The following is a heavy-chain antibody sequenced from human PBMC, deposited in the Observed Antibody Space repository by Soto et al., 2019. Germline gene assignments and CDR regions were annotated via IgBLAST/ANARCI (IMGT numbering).Heavy chain of an antibody. D-gene: IGHD2-2*01. CDR2: SNPNSGGT. CDR3: ARERVYCRSTSCPRSGKSMDV. V-gene: IGHV1-2*02. J-gene: IGHJ6*02. Sequence: SEKVYCKASGYTYTGCHMHSGLQAPGQGLEWMGWSNPNSGGTNYAQKFQGRVTMTRDTSISTAYMELRRLRYDDTAVYYCARERVYCRSTSCPRSGKSMDVWGQGTTVTVSS. CDR1: GYTYTGCH.